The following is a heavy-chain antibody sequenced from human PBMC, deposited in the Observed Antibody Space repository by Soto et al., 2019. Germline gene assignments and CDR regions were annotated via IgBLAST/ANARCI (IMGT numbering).Heavy chain of an antibody. CDR2: INSDGSST. D-gene: IGHD2-8*01. J-gene: IGHJ6*02. Sequence: GGSLRLSCAASGFTFSSYWMHWVRQAPGKGLVWVSRINSDGSSTSYADSVKGRFTISRDNAKNTLYLKMNSLRAEDTAVYYCAKGCCTNGVCWRDYYYGMDVWGQGTTVTVS. CDR1: GFTFSSYW. CDR3: AKGCCTNGVCWRDYYYGMDV. V-gene: IGHV3-74*01.